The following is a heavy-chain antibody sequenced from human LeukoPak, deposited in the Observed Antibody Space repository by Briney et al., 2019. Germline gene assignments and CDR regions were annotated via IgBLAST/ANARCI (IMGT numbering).Heavy chain of an antibody. D-gene: IGHD6-13*01. J-gene: IGHJ4*02. V-gene: IGHV3-30*18. CDR3: AKEIAAIGVPAVDY. Sequence: PGGSLRLSCAASGFIFSNYAIHWVRQAPGKGLEWVAAVSYDGNLQHYADAVRGRFTISRDNSKNTVYLQMNSLRAADTAIYYCAKEIAAIGVPAVDYWGQGTLVTVSS. CDR1: GFIFSNYA. CDR2: VSYDGNLQ.